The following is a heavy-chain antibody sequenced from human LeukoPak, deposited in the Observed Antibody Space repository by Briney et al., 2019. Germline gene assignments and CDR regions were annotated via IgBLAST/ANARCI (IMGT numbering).Heavy chain of an antibody. CDR2: MNPNSGNT. Sequence: ASVKVPCKASGYTFTSYDINWVRQATGQGLEWMGWMNPNSGNTGYAQKFQGRVTMTRNTSISTAYMELSSLRSEDTAVYYCARGGRYSSSRGYYYYYYMDVWGKGTTVTVSS. V-gene: IGHV1-8*01. CDR3: ARGGRYSSSRGYYYYYYMDV. D-gene: IGHD6-6*01. J-gene: IGHJ6*03. CDR1: GYTFTSYD.